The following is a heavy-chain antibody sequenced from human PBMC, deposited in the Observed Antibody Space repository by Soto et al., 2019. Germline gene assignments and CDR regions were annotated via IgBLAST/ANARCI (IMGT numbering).Heavy chain of an antibody. D-gene: IGHD3-3*01. Sequence: EVQLVESGGGLVKPGGSLRVSCAASGFTFSNYTMNWVRQAPGKGLEWVSAISSSSLYIYYADSVKGRFTISRDNAKNSLYLQMTSLGAEDTAVYYCARANYDFWSGYSNYFGMDVWGQGTTVTVSS. J-gene: IGHJ6*02. CDR1: GFTFSNYT. CDR3: ARANYDFWSGYSNYFGMDV. V-gene: IGHV3-21*01. CDR2: ISSSSLYI.